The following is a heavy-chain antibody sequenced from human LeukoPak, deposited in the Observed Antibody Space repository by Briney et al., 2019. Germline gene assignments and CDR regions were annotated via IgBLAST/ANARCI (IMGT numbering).Heavy chain of an antibody. J-gene: IGHJ6*03. Sequence: SETLSLTCTVSGGSISSGSYYWSWIRQPAGKGLEWIGRIYTSGSTNYNPSLKSRVTISVDTSKNQFSLKLSSVTAADTAVYYCARAGLRFSYYYYYMDVWGKGTTVTVSS. CDR2: IYTSGST. CDR3: ARAGLRFSYYYYYMDV. V-gene: IGHV4-61*02. CDR1: GGSISSGSYY. D-gene: IGHD3-3*01.